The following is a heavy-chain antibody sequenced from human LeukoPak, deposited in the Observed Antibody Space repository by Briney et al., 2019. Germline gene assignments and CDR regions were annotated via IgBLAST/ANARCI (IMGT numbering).Heavy chain of an antibody. CDR2: ITSGVTYI. V-gene: IGHV3-21*01. CDR3: ARDFGRTSDWQPRLYYGMDV. Sequence: PGGSLRLSCAASGFTFKTYTMNWVRQAPGKGLEWVSSITSGVTYISYADSVKGRFTISRDNAKNSLSLQMNSLRAEDTAVYYCARDFGRTSDWQPRLYYGMDVWGQGTTVTVSS. CDR1: GFTFKTYT. D-gene: IGHD2-2*01. J-gene: IGHJ6*02.